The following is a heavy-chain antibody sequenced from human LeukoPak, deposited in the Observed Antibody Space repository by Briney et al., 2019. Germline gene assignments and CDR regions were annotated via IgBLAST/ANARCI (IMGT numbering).Heavy chain of an antibody. CDR3: AKHGVTSLRYFDL. Sequence: PGGSLRLSCSASGFPFSSYAMHWVRQAPGKGLEWVSAISGSGGSTYYADSVKGRFSISRDNSKNTLDLQMITLRAEDTAVYYCAKHGVTSLRYFDLWGRGTLVTVSS. CDR1: GFPFSSYA. D-gene: IGHD2-21*02. J-gene: IGHJ2*01. V-gene: IGHV3-23*01. CDR2: ISGSGGST.